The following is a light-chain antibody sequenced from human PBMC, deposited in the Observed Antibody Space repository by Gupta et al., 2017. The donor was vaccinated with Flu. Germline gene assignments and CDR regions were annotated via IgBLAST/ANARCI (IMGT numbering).Light chain of an antibody. V-gene: IGKV3-11*01. CDR2: DAS. Sequence: EPVLTQSPGTLSLSPGERATLSCRASQSINNYIAWYQQKPGQAPRLLIYDASNRAEGTPNRFSGSGYVKDFTLTSSSRENEDSDIYYGHQRSTLTTFGQGTKVEIK. J-gene: IGKJ1*01. CDR3: HQRSTLTT. CDR1: QSINNY.